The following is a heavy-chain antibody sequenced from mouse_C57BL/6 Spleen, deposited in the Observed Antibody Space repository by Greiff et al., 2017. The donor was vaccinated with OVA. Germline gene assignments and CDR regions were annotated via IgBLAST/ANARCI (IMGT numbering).Heavy chain of an antibody. D-gene: IGHD1-1*01. V-gene: IGHV5-4*01. CDR1: GFTFSSYA. CDR3: ARDLRFTTVVATKAMDY. J-gene: IGHJ4*01. Sequence: VQLKESGGGLVKPGGSLKLSCAASGFTFSSYAMSWVRQTPEKRLEWVATISDGGSYTYYPDNVKGRFTISRDNAKNNLYLQMSHLKSEDTAMYYCARDLRFTTVVATKAMDYWGQGTSVTVSS. CDR2: ISDGGSYT.